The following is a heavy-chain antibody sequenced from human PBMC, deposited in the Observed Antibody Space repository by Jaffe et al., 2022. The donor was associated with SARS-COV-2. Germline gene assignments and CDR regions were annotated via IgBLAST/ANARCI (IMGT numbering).Heavy chain of an antibody. CDR3: AKFGNGAYSLWGYWYFDL. J-gene: IGHJ2*01. CDR1: GFTFSSYA. CDR2: ISGSGSST. V-gene: IGHV3-23*01. D-gene: IGHD1-1*01. Sequence: EVQLLESGGGLVQPGGSLRLSCAGSGFTFSSYAMSWIRQAPGKGLEWVSTISGSGSSTYHADSVKGRFTISRDNSKNTLYLQMNSLRAEDTAIYYCAKFGNGAYSLWGYWYFDLWGRGTLVTVSS.